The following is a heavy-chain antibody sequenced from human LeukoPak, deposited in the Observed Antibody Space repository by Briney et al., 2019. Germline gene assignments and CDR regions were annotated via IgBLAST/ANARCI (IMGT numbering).Heavy chain of an antibody. D-gene: IGHD2-2*02. CDR1: GYTFTSYA. CDR2: INTNTGNP. V-gene: IGHV7-4-1*02. CDR3: ARLGCSSTSCYTGDYYYYMDV. Sequence: WASVKVSCKASGYTFTSYAMNWVRQAPGQGLEWMGLINTNTGNPTYAQGFTGRFVFSLDTSVSTAYLQISSLKAEDTAVYYCARLGCSSTSCYTGDYYYYMDVWGKGTTVTVSS. J-gene: IGHJ6*03.